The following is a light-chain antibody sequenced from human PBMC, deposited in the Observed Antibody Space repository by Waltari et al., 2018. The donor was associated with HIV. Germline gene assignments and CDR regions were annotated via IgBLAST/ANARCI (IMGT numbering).Light chain of an antibody. CDR3: QQSHGTPLT. CDR2: AAS. CDR1: QYIRNE. J-gene: IGKJ1*01. V-gene: IGKV1-39*01. Sequence: DIQMTQSPSSLSADAGDTVIISYRASQYIRNEVNWYQQKPGESPRLLIYAASGLQSGVPSRFTGSGSGTHFNFTISGLQSEDSATYYCQQSHGTPLTFGKGTKVEIK.